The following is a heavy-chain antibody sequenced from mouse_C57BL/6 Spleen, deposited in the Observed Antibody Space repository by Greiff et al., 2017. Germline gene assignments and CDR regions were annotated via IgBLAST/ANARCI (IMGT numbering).Heavy chain of an antibody. Sequence: QVQLQQPGAELVRPGSSVKLSCKASGYTFTSYWMHWVKQRPIQGLEWIGNIDPSDRETHYNQKFKDKATLTVEKSSSTAYMQLSSLTSEDSAVYYGARITTGMDYWGQGTSVTVSS. J-gene: IGHJ4*01. CDR2: IDPSDRET. CDR1: GYTFTSYW. CDR3: ARITTGMDY. D-gene: IGHD1-1*01. V-gene: IGHV1-52*01.